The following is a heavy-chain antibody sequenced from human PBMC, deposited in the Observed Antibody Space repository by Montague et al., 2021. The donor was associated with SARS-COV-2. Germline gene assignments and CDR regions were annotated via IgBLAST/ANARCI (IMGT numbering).Heavy chain of an antibody. V-gene: IGHV4-61*08. CDR3: ARVSLAAAATRSDY. CDR1: GGSVSSGGYY. Sequence: SETLSLTCTVSGGSVSSGGYYWSWIQQPPGKGLEWIGYIYYSGSTNYNPSLKSRVTISLDTSKNQFSLKLTSVTAADTAVYYCARVSLAAAATRSDYWGQGTLVTVSS. CDR2: IYYSGST. J-gene: IGHJ4*02. D-gene: IGHD6-13*01.